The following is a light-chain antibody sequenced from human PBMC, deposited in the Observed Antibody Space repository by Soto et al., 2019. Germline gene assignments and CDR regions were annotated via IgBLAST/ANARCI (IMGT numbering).Light chain of an antibody. J-gene: IGKJ1*01. Sequence: EIVMTQSPATLSVTPGERATLSCRASQSVSSNLAWYQQKPGQAPRLLIYSASRRATGFPGRFSGSGSGTDFTLTISSLQSEDLAVYYCQQYNNWPWTFGQGTKVDNK. V-gene: IGKV3-15*01. CDR1: QSVSSN. CDR3: QQYNNWPWT. CDR2: SAS.